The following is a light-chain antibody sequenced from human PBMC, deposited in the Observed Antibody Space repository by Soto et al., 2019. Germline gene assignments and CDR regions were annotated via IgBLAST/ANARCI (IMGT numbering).Light chain of an antibody. CDR2: AAS. J-gene: IGKJ1*01. CDR1: QGISSY. Sequence: DLQLTQSPSFLSASVGDRVTITCRASQGISSYLAWYQQKPGKAPKLLIYAASTLQSGVPSRFSGSGSWTEFTLTISSLQPEDFAVYYCQQRTNWPPTWTFGQGTKVEIK. V-gene: IGKV1-9*01. CDR3: QQRTNWPPTWT.